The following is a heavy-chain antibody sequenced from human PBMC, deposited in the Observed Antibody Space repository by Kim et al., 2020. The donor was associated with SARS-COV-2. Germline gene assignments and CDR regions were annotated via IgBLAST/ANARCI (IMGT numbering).Heavy chain of an antibody. CDR3: AKDARSILWFGLHNWFDP. V-gene: IGHV3-33*06. J-gene: IGHJ5*02. CDR1: GFTFSSYG. D-gene: IGHD2-21*01. Sequence: GGSLRLSCAASGFTFSSYGMHWVRQAPGKGLEWVAVIWYDGSNKYYADSVKGRFTISRDNSKNTLYLQMNSLRAEDTAVYYCAKDARSILWFGLHNWFDPWGQGTLVTVSS. CDR2: IWYDGSNK.